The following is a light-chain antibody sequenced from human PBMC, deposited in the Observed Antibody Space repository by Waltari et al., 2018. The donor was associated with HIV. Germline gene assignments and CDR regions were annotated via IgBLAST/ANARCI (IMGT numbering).Light chain of an antibody. Sequence: HSVLPQPPSVSGAPGPRVTISCTGSRSDLGAGYDVHWYQQLPGTAPKLLIHSNSYRPAGVPDRFSGSQSGTSASLVITGLQAYDEGDYYCQSYDSTLSGSVFGGGTKVTVL. CDR2: SNS. CDR3: QSYDSTLSGSV. J-gene: IGLJ2*01. V-gene: IGLV1-40*01. CDR1: RSDLGAGYD.